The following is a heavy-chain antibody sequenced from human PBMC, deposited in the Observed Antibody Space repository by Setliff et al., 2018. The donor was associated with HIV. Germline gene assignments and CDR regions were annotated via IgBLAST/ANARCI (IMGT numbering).Heavy chain of an antibody. CDR1: GFTVSSNY. J-gene: IGHJ4*02. CDR2: IYSGGDT. Sequence: GGSLRLSCAASGFTVSSNYMSWVRQAPGKGLEWVSLIYSGGDTYYADSVKGRFTISRDNAKNMLYLQMNSLSADDTAVYYCVRGSGYYYFDNWGQGALVT. CDR3: VRGSGYYYFDN. D-gene: IGHD3-22*01. V-gene: IGHV3-66*01.